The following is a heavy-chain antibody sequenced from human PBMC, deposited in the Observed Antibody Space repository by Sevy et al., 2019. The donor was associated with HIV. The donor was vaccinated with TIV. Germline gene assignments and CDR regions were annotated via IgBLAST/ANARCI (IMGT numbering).Heavy chain of an antibody. Sequence: GGSLRLSCAASGFTFSTYSMNWVHQAPGKGLEWVSSISSSSTYIYYADSVKGRLTISRDNAKNSLYLQMNSLRAEDTAVYYCARDLCTGGVCPRWGYYYYGMDVWGQGTTVTVSS. D-gene: IGHD2-8*02. CDR2: ISSSSTYI. V-gene: IGHV3-21*01. CDR1: GFTFSTYS. CDR3: ARDLCTGGVCPRWGYYYYGMDV. J-gene: IGHJ6*02.